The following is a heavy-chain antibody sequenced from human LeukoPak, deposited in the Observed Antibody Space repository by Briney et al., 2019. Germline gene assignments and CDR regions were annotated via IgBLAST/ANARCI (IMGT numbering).Heavy chain of an antibody. CDR3: ASDKIVVVVAASQGWFDP. V-gene: IGHV3-74*01. Sequence: GGSLRLSCAASGFTFSSYWMHWVRQAPGKGLVWVSRINSDGSSTSYADSVKGRFTISRDNSKNTLYLQMNSLRAEDTAVYYCASDKIVVVVAASQGWFDPWGQGTLVTVSS. CDR1: GFTFSSYW. J-gene: IGHJ5*02. CDR2: INSDGSST. D-gene: IGHD2-15*01.